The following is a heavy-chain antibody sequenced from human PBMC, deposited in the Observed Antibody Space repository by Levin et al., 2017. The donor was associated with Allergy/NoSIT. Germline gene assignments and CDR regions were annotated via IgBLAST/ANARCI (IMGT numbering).Heavy chain of an antibody. D-gene: IGHD3-22*01. CDR1: GFTFSSYA. V-gene: IGHV3-23*01. CDR3: AKKGESSGYYFSY. CDR2: ISGSGGST. Sequence: GESLKISCAASGFTFSSYAMSWVRQAPGKGLEWVSAISGSGGSTYYADSVKGRFTISRDNSKNTLYLQMNSLRAEDTAVYYCAKKGESSGYYFSYWGQGTLVTVSS. J-gene: IGHJ4*02.